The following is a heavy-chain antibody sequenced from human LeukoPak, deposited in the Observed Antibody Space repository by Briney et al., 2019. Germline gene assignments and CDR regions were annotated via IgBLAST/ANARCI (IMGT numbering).Heavy chain of an antibody. J-gene: IGHJ4*02. D-gene: IGHD5-24*01. Sequence: GGSLRLSCAASGFTFSSYAMHWVRQAPGKGLEWVAVISYDGSNKYYADSVKGRFTISRDNSKNTLYLQINSLRAEDTAVYYCARAFSRDGYSTDYWGQGTLVTVSS. CDR2: ISYDGSNK. CDR3: ARAFSRDGYSTDY. CDR1: GFTFSSYA. V-gene: IGHV3-30*04.